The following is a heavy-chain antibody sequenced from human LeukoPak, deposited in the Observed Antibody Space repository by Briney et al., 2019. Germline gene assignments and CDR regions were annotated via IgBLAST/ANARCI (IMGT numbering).Heavy chain of an antibody. J-gene: IGHJ4*02. D-gene: IGHD3-3*01. Sequence: SETLSLTCTVSGGSISSYYWSWIRQPPGKGLEWIGYIYYSGSTNHNPSLKSRVTISVDTSKNQFSLKLSSVTAADTAVYYCARVPPYYDFWSGIFDYWGQGTLVTVSS. CDR2: IYYSGST. CDR1: GGSISSYY. V-gene: IGHV4-59*01. CDR3: ARVPPYYDFWSGIFDY.